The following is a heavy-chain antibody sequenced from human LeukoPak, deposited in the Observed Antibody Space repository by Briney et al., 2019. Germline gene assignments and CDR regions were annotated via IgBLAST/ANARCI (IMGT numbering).Heavy chain of an antibody. V-gene: IGHV3-48*03. CDR3: AKAVVSGRSFDY. CDR1: GYSFSSYE. J-gene: IGHJ4*02. CDR2: ISSSGSTI. Sequence: GESLKISCQGSGYSFSSYEMDWVRQAPGKGLEWVSYISSSGSTIYYADSVKGRFTISRDNSKNTLYLQMNSLRAADTAVYYCAKAVVSGRSFDYWGQGTLVTVSS. D-gene: IGHD6-19*01.